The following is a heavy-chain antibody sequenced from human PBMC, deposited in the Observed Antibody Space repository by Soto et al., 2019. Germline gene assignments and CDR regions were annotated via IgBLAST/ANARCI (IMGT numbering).Heavy chain of an antibody. V-gene: IGHV1-18*01. D-gene: IGHD6-6*01. CDR1: GYSFTIYG. CDR3: ASSNAGIAARPYYYYYMDV. Sequence: ASVKVSCKASGYSFTIYGISWVRQAPGQGLEWMGWISAYNGNTNYAQKLQGRVTMTTDTSTSTAYMELRSLRSDDTAVYYCASSNAGIAARPYYYYYMDVWGKGTTVTVSS. CDR2: ISAYNGNT. J-gene: IGHJ6*03.